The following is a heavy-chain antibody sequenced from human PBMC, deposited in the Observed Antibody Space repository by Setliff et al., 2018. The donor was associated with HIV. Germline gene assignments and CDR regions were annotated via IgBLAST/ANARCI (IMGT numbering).Heavy chain of an antibody. D-gene: IGHD3-22*01. CDR2: FDPEYDKT. Sequence: GASVKVSCKVSGYTLTELSIHWVRQAPGKGLEWMGGFDPEYDKTFYAQKFQGRVTMSEDTSTDTAYMELTSLRSEDTAVYYCATRAYDSSGYLRSRASGAAFDIWGQGTMVTVSS. J-gene: IGHJ3*02. CDR1: GYTLTELS. V-gene: IGHV1-24*01. CDR3: ATRAYDSSGYLRSRASGAAFDI.